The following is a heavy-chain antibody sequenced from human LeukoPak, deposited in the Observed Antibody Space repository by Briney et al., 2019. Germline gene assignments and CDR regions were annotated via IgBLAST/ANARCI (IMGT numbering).Heavy chain of an antibody. V-gene: IGHV3-30-3*01. CDR1: GFTFSSYA. CDR2: ISYDGSNK. J-gene: IGHJ5*02. Sequence: PGRSLRLSCAAPGFTFSSYAMHWVRQAPGKGLEWVAVISYDGSNKYYADSVKGRFTISSDNSKNTLYLQMNSLRAEDTAVYYCARARSLYNWNYKGWFDPWGQGTLVTVSS. CDR3: ARARSLYNWNYKGWFDP. D-gene: IGHD1-7*01.